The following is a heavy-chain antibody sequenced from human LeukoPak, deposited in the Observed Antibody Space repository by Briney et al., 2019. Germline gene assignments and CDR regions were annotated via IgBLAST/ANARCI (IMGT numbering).Heavy chain of an antibody. J-gene: IGHJ5*02. V-gene: IGHV4-4*02. Sequence: SEALSLTCAVSGGSISSSNWWSWVRQPPGKGLEWIGEIYHSGSTNYNPSLKSRVTISVDKSKNQFSLKLSSVSAADTAVYYCARRVVAAPFDPWGQGTLVTVSS. D-gene: IGHD2-15*01. CDR2: IYHSGST. CDR1: GGSISSSNW. CDR3: ARRVVAAPFDP.